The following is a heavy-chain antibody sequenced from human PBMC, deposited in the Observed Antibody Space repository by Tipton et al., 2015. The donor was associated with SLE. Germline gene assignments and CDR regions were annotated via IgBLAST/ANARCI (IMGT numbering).Heavy chain of an antibody. V-gene: IGHV3-23*01. CDR2: ISGSGGST. CDR3: AKDSSGWSGPPDY. Sequence: SLRLSCAASGFTFSSYAMSWVRQAPGKGLEGGSAISGSGGSTYYADSVKGRFTISRDNSKNTLYLQMNSLRAEDTAVYYCAKDSSGWSGPPDYWGQGTLVTVSS. D-gene: IGHD6-19*01. J-gene: IGHJ4*02. CDR1: GFTFSSYA.